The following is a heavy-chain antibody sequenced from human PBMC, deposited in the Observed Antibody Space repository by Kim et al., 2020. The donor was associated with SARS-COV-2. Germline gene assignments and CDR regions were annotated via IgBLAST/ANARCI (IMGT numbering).Heavy chain of an antibody. Sequence: GGSLRLSCAASGFTVSSYAMSWVRQAPGKGLEWVSAISGSGGSTYYADSVKGRFTISRDNSKNTLYLQMNSLRAEDTAVYYCAKYIVGVYSSGRYLTFDYWGQGTLVTVSS. CDR3: AKYIVGVYSSGRYLTFDY. CDR2: ISGSGGST. J-gene: IGHJ4*02. V-gene: IGHV3-23*01. D-gene: IGHD6-19*01. CDR1: GFTVSSYA.